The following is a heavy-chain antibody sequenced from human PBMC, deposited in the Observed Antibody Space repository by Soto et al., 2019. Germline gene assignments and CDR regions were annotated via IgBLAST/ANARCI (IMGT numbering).Heavy chain of an antibody. CDR2: IKQDGSEK. Sequence: GGSLRLSCAASGFTFSSYWMSWVRQAPGKGLEWVANIKQDGSEKYYVDSVKGRFTISRDNAKNSLYLQMNSLRAEDTAVYYCARVFATVLGSYWFDPWGQGTLVTVSS. V-gene: IGHV3-7*01. D-gene: IGHD2-15*01. J-gene: IGHJ5*02. CDR3: ARVFATVLGSYWFDP. CDR1: GFTFSSYW.